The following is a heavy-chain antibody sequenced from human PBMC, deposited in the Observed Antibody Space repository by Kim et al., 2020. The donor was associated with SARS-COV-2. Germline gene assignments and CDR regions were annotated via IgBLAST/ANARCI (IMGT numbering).Heavy chain of an antibody. J-gene: IGHJ4*02. CDR3: ARMVAVAGRLGVLFDY. D-gene: IGHD6-19*01. V-gene: IGHV4-4*09. Sequence: SLKSRVTISVDTSKNQFSLKLSSVTAADTAVYYCARMVAVAGRLGVLFDYWGQGTLVTVSS.